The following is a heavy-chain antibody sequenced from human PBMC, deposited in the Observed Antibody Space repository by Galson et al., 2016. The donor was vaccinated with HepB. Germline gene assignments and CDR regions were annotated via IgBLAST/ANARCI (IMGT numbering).Heavy chain of an antibody. J-gene: IGHJ4*02. D-gene: IGHD3-10*01. V-gene: IGHV4-34*01. CDR3: ARNYGSGGYFY. CDR1: GGSFSGYY. Sequence: ETLSLTCAVYGGSFSGYYWNWVRQPPGKGLEWIGEINHSGRTNYNPSLKSRIAISIDTSKNQFSLQLNSVTAADTAVYYCARNYGSGGYFYWGQGTLVTVSS. CDR2: INHSGRT.